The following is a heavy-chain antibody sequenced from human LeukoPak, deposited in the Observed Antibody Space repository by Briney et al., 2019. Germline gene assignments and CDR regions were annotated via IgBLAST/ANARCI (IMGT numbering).Heavy chain of an antibody. Sequence: GGSLRLSCAASGFSFSDYAMSWVRQPPGKGLEWVSAISGSGGSTYYADSVKGRFTISRDNSKNTLYLQMNSLRAEDTAVYYCAKEGIAARPSRAFDIWGQGTMVTVSS. V-gene: IGHV3-23*01. CDR1: GFSFSDYA. CDR2: ISGSGGST. CDR3: AKEGIAARPSRAFDI. D-gene: IGHD6-6*01. J-gene: IGHJ3*02.